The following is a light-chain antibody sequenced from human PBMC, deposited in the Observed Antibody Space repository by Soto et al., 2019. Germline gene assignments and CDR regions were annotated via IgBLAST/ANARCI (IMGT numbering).Light chain of an antibody. Sequence: QSVLTQSPSASASLGASVKLTCTLSSGHSDYAIAWHQQQPQKGPRYLMKLNSDDSHIKGDGIPDRFSGSSSGAEHYLTISSLQSEDEADYYCQTWGTGIQVFGGGTKVTVL. V-gene: IGLV4-69*01. CDR2: LNSDDSH. CDR3: QTWGTGIQV. J-gene: IGLJ2*01. CDR1: SGHSDYA.